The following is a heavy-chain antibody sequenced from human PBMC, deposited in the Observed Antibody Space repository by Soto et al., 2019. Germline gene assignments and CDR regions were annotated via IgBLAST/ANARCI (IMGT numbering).Heavy chain of an antibody. V-gene: IGHV4-39*01. J-gene: IGHJ4*02. CDR3: ARDYDILTGYPMPFDY. Sequence: QLQLQESGPGLVKPSETLSLTCTVSGGSISSSSYYWGWIRQPPGKGLEWIGSIYYSGSTYYNPSLKSRVTISVDTSKNQFSLKLSSVTAADTAVYYCARDYDILTGYPMPFDYWGQGTLVTVSS. CDR1: GGSISSSSYY. D-gene: IGHD3-9*01. CDR2: IYYSGST.